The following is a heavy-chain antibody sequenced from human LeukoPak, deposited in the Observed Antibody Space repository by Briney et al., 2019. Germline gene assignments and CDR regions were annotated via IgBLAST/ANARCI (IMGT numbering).Heavy chain of an antibody. CDR3: ARDPANGRPDAYDI. J-gene: IGHJ3*02. CDR1: GYTFTTYP. Sequence: ASVKVSCKASGYTFTTYPIHWVRQAPGQGLEWMGELHPVTGGTNYAQKFQGRVTMTRDTSTSTVYLELSSLTSEDTAVYFCARDPANGRPDAYDIWGQGTRVIVSS. V-gene: IGHV1-46*01. D-gene: IGHD1-26*01. CDR2: LHPVTGGT.